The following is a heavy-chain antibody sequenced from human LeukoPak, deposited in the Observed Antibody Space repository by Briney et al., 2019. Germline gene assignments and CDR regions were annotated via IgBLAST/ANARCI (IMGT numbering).Heavy chain of an antibody. CDR1: GGSISSYY. CDR3: ARGHLPLDTAMVYFDY. Sequence: PSETLSLTCTVSGGSISSYYWSWIRQPPGKGLEWIGYIYYSGSTNYNPSLKSRVTISVDTSKNQFSLKLSSVTAADTAVYYCARGHLPLDTAMVYFDYWGQGTLVTVSS. V-gene: IGHV4-59*01. D-gene: IGHD5-18*01. J-gene: IGHJ4*02. CDR2: IYYSGST.